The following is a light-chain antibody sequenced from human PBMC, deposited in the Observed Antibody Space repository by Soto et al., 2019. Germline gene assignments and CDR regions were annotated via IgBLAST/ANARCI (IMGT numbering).Light chain of an antibody. CDR2: GAS. CDR3: QQYNNWVT. V-gene: IGKV3D-15*01. Sequence: EILTTQYRDTRSMCPGERSTLCCRASQSVGSNLAWYQQKPGQAPRLLIYGASTRATGIPARFSGSGSGTEFTLTISSLQSEDSAVYYCQQYNNWVTFGGGTKVDIK. CDR1: QSVGSN. J-gene: IGKJ4*01.